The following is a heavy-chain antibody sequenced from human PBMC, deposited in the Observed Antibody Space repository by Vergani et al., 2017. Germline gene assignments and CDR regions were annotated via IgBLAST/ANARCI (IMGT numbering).Heavy chain of an antibody. Sequence: EVQLVESGGGLVKPGGSLRLSCAASGFTFSSYSMNWVRQAPGTGLEWVSSISSSSSYIYYADSVKGRFTISRDNAKNSLYLQMNSLRAEDTAVYYWARDRNPNYYGSGRPNDYYGMDVWSQGTTVTVSS. CDR1: GFTFSSYS. CDR3: ARDRNPNYYGSGRPNDYYGMDV. CDR2: ISSSSSYI. J-gene: IGHJ6*02. D-gene: IGHD3-10*01. V-gene: IGHV3-21*01.